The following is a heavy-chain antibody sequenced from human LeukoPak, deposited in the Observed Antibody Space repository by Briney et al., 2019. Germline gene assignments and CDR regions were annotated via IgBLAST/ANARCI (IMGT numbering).Heavy chain of an antibody. CDR1: GFTFSSYG. V-gene: IGHV3-30*18. Sequence: PGGSLRLSCAASGFTFSSYGMNWVRQAPGKGLEWVAVISYDGTNKFYVDSLRGRFTISRDNSKNTLYLQMNSLRAEDAAVYYCAKDGYHGSGTYPDYWGQGTLVTVSS. D-gene: IGHD3-10*01. CDR3: AKDGYHGSGTYPDY. CDR2: ISYDGTNK. J-gene: IGHJ4*02.